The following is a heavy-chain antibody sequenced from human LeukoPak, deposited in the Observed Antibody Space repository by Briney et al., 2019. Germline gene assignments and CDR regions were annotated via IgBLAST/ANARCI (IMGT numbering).Heavy chain of an antibody. V-gene: IGHV3-48*03. Sequence: GGSLRLSCAASAFTFSSYEMNWVRQAPGKGLEWVSYISTGGTMYYADSVKGRFTISRDNAKNSLYPQMDSLRAEDTAVYYCARVSGKQSSSWYAFDIWGQGTMVTVSP. D-gene: IGHD6-13*01. CDR2: ISTGGTM. CDR3: ARVSGKQSSSWYAFDI. J-gene: IGHJ3*02. CDR1: AFTFSSYE.